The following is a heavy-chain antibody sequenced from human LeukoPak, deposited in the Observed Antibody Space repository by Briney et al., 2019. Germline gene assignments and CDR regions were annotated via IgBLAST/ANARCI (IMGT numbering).Heavy chain of an antibody. J-gene: IGHJ4*02. D-gene: IGHD3-22*01. CDR3: ARGVGDSSGSYHFDY. CDR2: INPNSGDT. V-gene: IGHV1-2*02. Sequence: GASVKAALKPGGCIYTYQLGYWLGATPGQGLEWMGWINPNSGDTNYAQKFQGRVTMTRDTSISTAYMELSRLTSDDTALYYWARGVGDSSGSYHFDYWGQGTLVTVSS. CDR1: GCIYTYQL.